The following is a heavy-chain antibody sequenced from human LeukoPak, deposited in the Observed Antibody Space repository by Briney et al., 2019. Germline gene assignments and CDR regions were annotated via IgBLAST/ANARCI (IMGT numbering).Heavy chain of an antibody. Sequence: ASVKVSCKASGYTFTGYGITWVRQAPGQGLEWMGWISAYNGNTNYAQKFQGRVTMTTETSTRTAYMELRSLRSDDAAVYYCARIDLAYGSGTYYSSYFEYWGQGTRVTVSS. J-gene: IGHJ4*02. CDR1: GYTFTGYG. V-gene: IGHV1-18*01. D-gene: IGHD3-10*01. CDR3: ARIDLAYGSGTYYSSYFEY. CDR2: ISAYNGNT.